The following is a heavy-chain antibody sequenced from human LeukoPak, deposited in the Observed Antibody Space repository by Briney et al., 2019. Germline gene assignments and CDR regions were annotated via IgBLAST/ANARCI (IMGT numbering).Heavy chain of an antibody. CDR3: ATHRGYSYGTAEDFDY. J-gene: IGHJ4*02. D-gene: IGHD5-18*01. V-gene: IGHV3-7*01. Sequence: PGGSLRLPCAASGFTFSHYWMSWVRQAPGKGLEWVANIKQDGSEKYYVDSVKGRFTISRDNAKNSLYLQMNSLRAEDTALYYCATHRGYSYGTAEDFDYWGQGTLVTVSS. CDR1: GFTFSHYW. CDR2: IKQDGSEK.